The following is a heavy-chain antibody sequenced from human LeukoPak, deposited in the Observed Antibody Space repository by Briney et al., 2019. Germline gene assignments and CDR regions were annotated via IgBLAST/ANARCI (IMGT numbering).Heavy chain of an antibody. CDR3: AELGITMIGGV. V-gene: IGHV3-72*01. Sequence: GGSLRLSCAASGFTFSDHYMDWVRQAPGKGLEWVGRIRKKANSYTTEYVASVNGRFTISRDDSQNSLYLQMNSLRAEDTAVYYCAELGITMIGGVWGKGTTVTISS. CDR1: GFTFSDHY. J-gene: IGHJ6*04. CDR2: IRKKANSYTT. D-gene: IGHD3-10*02.